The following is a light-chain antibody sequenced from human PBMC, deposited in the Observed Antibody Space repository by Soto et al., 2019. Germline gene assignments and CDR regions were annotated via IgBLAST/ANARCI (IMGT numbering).Light chain of an antibody. V-gene: IGLV1-44*01. CDR2: RSN. Sequence: QSVLTQPPSASGTPGQRVTISCSGSSSNVGSNSVNWYQQFPGTAPKVLIYRSNQRPSGVPARFSGSKSGTSASLAISGLQSEDEADYYCAAWDDSLFGVVFGGGTKLTVL. CDR1: SSNVGSNS. J-gene: IGLJ2*01. CDR3: AAWDDSLFGVV.